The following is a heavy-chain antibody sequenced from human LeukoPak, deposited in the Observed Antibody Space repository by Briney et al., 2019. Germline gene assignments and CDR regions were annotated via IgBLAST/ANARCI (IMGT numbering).Heavy chain of an antibody. J-gene: IGHJ3*02. CDR2: ISATGVNT. CDR3: ARQPAGYSYGAGAFDI. D-gene: IGHD5-18*01. V-gene: IGHV3-23*01. Sequence: PGGSLRLSCAASGFTFSSYAMSWVRLAPGKGPEWVSIISATGVNTYYADSVKGRFTISRDNSKNTLYLQMNSLRAEDTAVYYCARQPAGYSYGAGAFDIWGQGTMVTVSS. CDR1: GFTFSSYA.